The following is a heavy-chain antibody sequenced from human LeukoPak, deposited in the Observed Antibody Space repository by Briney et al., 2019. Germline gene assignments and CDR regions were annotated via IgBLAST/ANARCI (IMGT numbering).Heavy chain of an antibody. D-gene: IGHD3-10*01. CDR1: GFTFSSYS. Sequence: GGSLRLSYAASGFTFSSYSMNWVRQAPGKGLEWVSSISSSSSYIYYADSVKGRFTISRDNAKNSLYLQMNSLRAEDTAVYYCAISPPGDYMDVWGKGTTVTVSS. J-gene: IGHJ6*03. V-gene: IGHV3-21*01. CDR2: ISSSSSYI. CDR3: AISPPGDYMDV.